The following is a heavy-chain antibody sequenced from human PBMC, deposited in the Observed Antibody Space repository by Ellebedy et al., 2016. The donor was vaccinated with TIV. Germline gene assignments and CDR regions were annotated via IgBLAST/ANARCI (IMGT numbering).Heavy chain of an antibody. Sequence: GESLKISCAASGFAFACFAMNCVRQAPGKGLQSFSSISYNGDETFYADSVKGRFTISRDNAMNSLYLQINSLRAEDTAVYYCVRFPRGAPFADYLYYMDVWGKGIMVTVSS. V-gene: IGHV3-21*01. CDR2: ISYNGDET. CDR1: GFAFACFA. J-gene: IGHJ6*03. CDR3: VRFPRGAPFADYLYYMDV. D-gene: IGHD3-10*01.